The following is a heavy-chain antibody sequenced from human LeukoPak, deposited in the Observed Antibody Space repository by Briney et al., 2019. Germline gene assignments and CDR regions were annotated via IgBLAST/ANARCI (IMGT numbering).Heavy chain of an antibody. Sequence: SGPALLKPTQTLTLTCTFSGFSLSTSGMRVSWIRQPPGKALEWLSLIDWDDDKFYSTSLKTRLTISKDTSKNQVVLTMTNMDPVDTATYYCARNYYDSSGYQSWFDPWGQGTLVTVSS. CDR2: IDWDDDK. D-gene: IGHD3-22*01. CDR1: GFSLSTSGMR. CDR3: ARNYYDSSGYQSWFDP. V-gene: IGHV2-70*04. J-gene: IGHJ5*02.